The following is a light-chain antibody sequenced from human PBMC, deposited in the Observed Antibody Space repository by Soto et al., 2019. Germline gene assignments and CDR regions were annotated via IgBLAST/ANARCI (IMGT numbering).Light chain of an antibody. Sequence: EKVMTQSPDTLSVSPGERATLSCRASQSVSSNLAWYQQKPGQAPRLLIYGASSRATGIPVRFSGSGSGTELTLTISSMQYEDFAVYYCQQYNNWPLTFGHGTRLEIK. CDR2: GAS. V-gene: IGKV3-15*01. J-gene: IGKJ5*01. CDR3: QQYNNWPLT. CDR1: QSVSSN.